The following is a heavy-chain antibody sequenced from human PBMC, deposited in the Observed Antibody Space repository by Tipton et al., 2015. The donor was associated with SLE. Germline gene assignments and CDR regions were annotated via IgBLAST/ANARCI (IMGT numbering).Heavy chain of an antibody. J-gene: IGHJ4*02. CDR1: GFSITRYY. CDR2: IYHSGTT. Sequence: TLSLTCTVSGFSITRYYWGWIRQPPGKGLEWLGTIYHSGTTYYNPSLKSRLTLSIDTTKNQFSLKLTSVTAADTAVYYCARGRGMITFGGVFADWGQGTLVTVSS. D-gene: IGHD3-16*02. CDR3: ARGRGMITFGGVFAD. V-gene: IGHV4-38-2*02.